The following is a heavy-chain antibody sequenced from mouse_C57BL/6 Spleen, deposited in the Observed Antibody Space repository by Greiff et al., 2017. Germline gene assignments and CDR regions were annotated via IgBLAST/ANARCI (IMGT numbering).Heavy chain of an antibody. J-gene: IGHJ2*01. CDR2: IYPGDGDT. Sequence: QLKQSGPELVKPGASVKISCKASGYAFSSSWMNWVKQRPGKGLEWIGRIYPGDGDTNYNGKCKGKATLTADKSSRTAYMQLSSLTSEDSAVYFCASFNWYYFDYWGQGTTLTVSS. V-gene: IGHV1-82*01. D-gene: IGHD4-1*01. CDR3: ASFNWYYFDY. CDR1: GYAFSSSW.